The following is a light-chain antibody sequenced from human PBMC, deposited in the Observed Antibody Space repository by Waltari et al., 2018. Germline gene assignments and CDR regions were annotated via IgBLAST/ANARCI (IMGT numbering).Light chain of an antibody. V-gene: IGLV6-57*03. Sequence: FMLTQPHSVSESPGKTVTISCTRSSGNIAPNHVQWYQQRPGSAPTKVIYENNQRPSGVPDRFSGSIDSSSNSASLIISGLKAEDEADYYCQSFDSSHVVFGGGTKLTVL. J-gene: IGLJ2*01. CDR1: SGNIAPNH. CDR3: QSFDSSHVV. CDR2: ENN.